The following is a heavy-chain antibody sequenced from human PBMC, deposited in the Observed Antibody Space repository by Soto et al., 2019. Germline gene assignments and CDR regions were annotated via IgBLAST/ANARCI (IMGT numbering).Heavy chain of an antibody. CDR3: ARLYSSDTIDY. Sequence: ASETLSLTCAVYGGSFSGYYWSWIRQPPGKGLEWIGEINHSGSTNYNPSLKSRVTISVDTSKNQFSLKLSSVTAADTAVYYCARLYSSDTIDYWGQGTLVTVSS. D-gene: IGHD5-18*01. CDR1: GGSFSGYY. V-gene: IGHV4-34*01. J-gene: IGHJ4*02. CDR2: INHSGST.